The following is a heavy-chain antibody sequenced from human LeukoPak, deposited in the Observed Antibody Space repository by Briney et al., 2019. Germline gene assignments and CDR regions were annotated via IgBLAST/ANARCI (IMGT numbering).Heavy chain of an antibody. CDR1: GYTFTSYG. CDR2: ISGCSGNT. D-gene: IGHD1-26*01. CDR3: ARDAVGATCMGY. V-gene: IGHV1-18*01. Sequence: GASVKVSCKASGYTFTSYGISWLRQAPGQGLEWLGWISGCSGNTNYAQKLQGRVTMTTDTSTSTAYMELRSLRSDDTAVYYCARDAVGATCMGYWGQGTLVTVS. J-gene: IGHJ4*02.